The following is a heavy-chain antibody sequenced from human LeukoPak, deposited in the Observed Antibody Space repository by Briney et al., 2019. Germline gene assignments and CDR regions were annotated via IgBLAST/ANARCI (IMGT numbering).Heavy chain of an antibody. D-gene: IGHD3-3*01. J-gene: IGHJ4*02. V-gene: IGHV4-4*07. CDR3: ARVGSGSDYYDFWSGYNTDNYYFDY. CDR2: IYTSEST. CDR1: GGSISSYY. Sequence: SETLSLTCTVSGGSISSYYWSWIRQPAGKGLEWIGRIYTSESTNYNPSLKSRVTMSVDTSKNQFSLKLSSVTAADTAVYYCARVGSGSDYYDFWSGYNTDNYYFDYWGQGTLVTVSS.